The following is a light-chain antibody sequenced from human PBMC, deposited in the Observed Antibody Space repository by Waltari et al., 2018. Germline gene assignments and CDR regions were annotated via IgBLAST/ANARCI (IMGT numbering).Light chain of an antibody. V-gene: IGKV1-39*01. CDR2: GAS. J-gene: IGKJ1*01. Sequence: DIQMTPSPSSLSAAVGDSVTITCRASQTISTYLNWYLQKPGKAPKLLIFGASTLQSGVPSRLSGSGSGTDFTLSISGLQPDDFGTYYCQQSYSNPRTFGQGTKVDIK. CDR1: QTISTY. CDR3: QQSYSNPRT.